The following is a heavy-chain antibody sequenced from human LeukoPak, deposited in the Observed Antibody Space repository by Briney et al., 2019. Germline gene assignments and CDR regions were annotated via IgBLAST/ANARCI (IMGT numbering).Heavy chain of an antibody. CDR3: ARRFGELLNYMDV. J-gene: IGHJ6*03. CDR2: ISGSGGST. CDR1: GFTFSSYA. Sequence: GGSLRLSCAASGFTFSSYAMSWVRQAPGKELEWVSAISGSGGSTYYADSVKGRFTISRDNSKNTLYLQMGSLRVEDMAVYYCARRFGELLNYMDVWGKGTTVTVSS. V-gene: IGHV3-23*01. D-gene: IGHD3-10*01.